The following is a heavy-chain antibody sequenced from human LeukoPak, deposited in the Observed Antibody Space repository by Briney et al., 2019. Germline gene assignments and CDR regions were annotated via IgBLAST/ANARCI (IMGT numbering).Heavy chain of an antibody. CDR2: IYYSGST. CDR1: GGSISSGDYY. CDR3: ARVPHSNCSGGSCYYYYGMDV. V-gene: IGHV4-30-4*01. D-gene: IGHD2-15*01. J-gene: IGHJ6*04. Sequence: SQTLSLTCTVSGGSISSGDYYWSWIRQPPGKGLEWIGYIYYSGSTYYNPSLKSRVTISVDTSKNQFSLKLSSVTAADTAVYYCARVPHSNCSGGSCYYYYGMDVWGKGTTVTVSS.